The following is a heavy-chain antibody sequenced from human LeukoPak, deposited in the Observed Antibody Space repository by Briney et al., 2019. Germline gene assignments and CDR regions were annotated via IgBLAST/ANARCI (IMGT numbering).Heavy chain of an antibody. J-gene: IGHJ5*02. CDR1: GYTFTGYW. Sequence: GASVKLSCKAFGYTFTGYWMHWVRQAPGQGPEWMGVISPSGGSTINAQKFQGRVTMTRDMSTSTDYMELSSLRSEDTAVYYCARDNSVEDTAWWFDPWGQGTLVTVSS. V-gene: IGHV1-46*01. CDR2: ISPSGGST. D-gene: IGHD4-23*01. CDR3: ARDNSVEDTAWWFDP.